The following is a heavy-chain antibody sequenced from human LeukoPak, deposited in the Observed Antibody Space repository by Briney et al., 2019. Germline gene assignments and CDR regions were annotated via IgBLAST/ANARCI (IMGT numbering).Heavy chain of an antibody. V-gene: IGHV1-2*02. Sequence: ASVKVSCRASGGTFSSYAISWVRQAPGQGLEWMGWINPNSGGTNYAQKFQGRVTMTRDTSISTAYMELSRLRSDDTAVYYCASGRGYCSSTSCYQDDAFDIWGQGTMVTVSS. J-gene: IGHJ3*02. CDR2: INPNSGGT. CDR1: GGTFSSYA. CDR3: ASGRGYCSSTSCYQDDAFDI. D-gene: IGHD2-2*01.